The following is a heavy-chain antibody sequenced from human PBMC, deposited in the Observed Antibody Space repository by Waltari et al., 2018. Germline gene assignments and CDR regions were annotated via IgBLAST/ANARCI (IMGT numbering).Heavy chain of an antibody. D-gene: IGHD2-15*01. CDR2: IYHSGST. Sequence: QVQLQESGPGLVEPSGTLSLTSAVSGGSTSSSNWWRWVRQPPGKGLEWIGEIYHSGSTNYNPSLKSRVTISVDKSKNQFSLKLSSVTAADTAVYYCARYCSGGSCYSIDAFDIWGQGTMVTVSS. CDR1: GGSTSSSNW. J-gene: IGHJ3*02. V-gene: IGHV4-4*02. CDR3: ARYCSGGSCYSIDAFDI.